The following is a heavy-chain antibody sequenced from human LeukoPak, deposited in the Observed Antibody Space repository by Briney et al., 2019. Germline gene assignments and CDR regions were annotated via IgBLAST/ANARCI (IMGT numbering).Heavy chain of an antibody. Sequence: GGSLRLSCAASGFTVSSYAMHWVRQAPGKGLEWVAVISYDESNKYYADSVKGRFTISRDNSKNTLYLQMNSLRAEDTAVYYCARDYGYDSSGYLTNWGQGTLVTVSS. CDR2: ISYDESNK. V-gene: IGHV3-30*04. J-gene: IGHJ4*02. D-gene: IGHD3-22*01. CDR3: ARDYGYDSSGYLTN. CDR1: GFTVSSYA.